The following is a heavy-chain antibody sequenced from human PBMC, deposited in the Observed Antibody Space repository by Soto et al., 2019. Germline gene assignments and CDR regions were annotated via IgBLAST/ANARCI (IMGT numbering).Heavy chain of an antibody. CDR2: IIPILGIA. CDR3: ARDADYDFWSGTTSRPYYYYMDV. J-gene: IGHJ6*03. Sequence: APVKVSCKASGGTFSSHTISWVRQAPGQGLEWMGRIIPILGIANYAQKFQGRVTITADKSTSTAYMELSSLRSEDTAVYYCARDADYDFWSGTTSRPYYYYMDVWGKGTTVTVSS. CDR1: GGTFSSHT. V-gene: IGHV1-69*04. D-gene: IGHD3-3*01.